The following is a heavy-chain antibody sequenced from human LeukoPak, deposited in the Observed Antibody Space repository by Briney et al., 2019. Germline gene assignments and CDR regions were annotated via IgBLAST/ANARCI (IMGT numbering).Heavy chain of an antibody. CDR3: ARGVRYFDPLGYYMDV. D-gene: IGHD3-9*01. Sequence: PSETLSLTCTVSGGSISSYYWSWIRQPPGKGLEWIGYIYYSGSTNYNPSLKSRVTMSVDTSKNQFSLKLSSVTAADTAVYYCARGVRYFDPLGYYMDVWGKGTTVTVSS. J-gene: IGHJ6*03. CDR2: IYYSGST. CDR1: GGSISSYY. V-gene: IGHV4-59*12.